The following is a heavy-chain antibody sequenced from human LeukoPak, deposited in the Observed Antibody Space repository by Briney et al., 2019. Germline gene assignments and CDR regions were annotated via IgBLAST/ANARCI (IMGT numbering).Heavy chain of an antibody. CDR2: IKEDGSVK. J-gene: IGHJ6*04. Sequence: GGSLRLSCAASGLTFGSYRMSWVRQAPGKGPEWVANIKEDGSVKRYVDSVKGRFTISRDNAKNSLYLQMNSLRAEDTAVYYCARDCSSSTCQHGMDVWGKGTTVTVSS. CDR3: ARDCSSSTCQHGMDV. V-gene: IGHV3-7*03. CDR1: GLTFGSYR. D-gene: IGHD2-2*01.